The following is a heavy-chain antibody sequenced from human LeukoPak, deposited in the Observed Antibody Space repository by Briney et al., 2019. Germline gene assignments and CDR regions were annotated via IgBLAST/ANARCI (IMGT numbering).Heavy chain of an antibody. D-gene: IGHD3-22*01. V-gene: IGHV4-4*07. CDR1: GGSISDYS. CDR3: ARESSGYPYYFDC. CDR2: IYTDGST. Sequence: PSETLSLTCTVSGGSISDYSWTWIRQPAGKGLEWIGRIYTDGSTNSNPSLKSRVTMSVDTSKNQFSLKLSSVTAADTAVYYCARESSGYPYYFDCWGQGTLVTVSS. J-gene: IGHJ4*02.